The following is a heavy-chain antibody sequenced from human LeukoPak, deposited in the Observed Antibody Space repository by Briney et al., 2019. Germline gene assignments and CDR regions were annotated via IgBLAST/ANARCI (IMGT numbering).Heavy chain of an antibody. V-gene: IGHV3-23*01. CDR2: ISGSGGST. Sequence: QPGGSLRLSCAASGFTFSSYSMNWVRQAPGRGLEWVSAISGSGGSTYYADSVKGRFTISRDNSRDTLYLQMNSLRAEDTAVYYCAKGYYDYVWGSYYFDYWGQGTLVTVSS. D-gene: IGHD3-16*01. CDR3: AKGYYDYVWGSYYFDY. J-gene: IGHJ4*02. CDR1: GFTFSSYS.